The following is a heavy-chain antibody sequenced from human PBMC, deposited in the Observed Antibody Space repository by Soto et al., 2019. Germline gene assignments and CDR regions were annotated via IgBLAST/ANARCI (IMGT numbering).Heavy chain of an antibody. D-gene: IGHD2-8*02. Sequence: QVQLVQSGTEVTKPGSSVQVSCKLSGGTFGHNGISWVRQVPGQGLEWLGGIIPVYGTVTYALKFLGKVSITADKSTSTAYMEVSGLRTEDTALYFCARDGGVTGMTTILDYWGQGTLIHVSS. J-gene: IGHJ4*02. V-gene: IGHV1-69*14. CDR1: GGTFGHNG. CDR3: ARDGGVTGMTTILDY. CDR2: IIPVYGTV.